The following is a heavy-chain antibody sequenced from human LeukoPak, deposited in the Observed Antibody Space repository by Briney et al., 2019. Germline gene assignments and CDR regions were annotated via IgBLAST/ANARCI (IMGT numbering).Heavy chain of an antibody. Sequence: ASVKVSCKASGYTFTGYYMHWVRQAPGQGLEWMGWINPNSGGTNYAQKFQGRVTMTRDTSISTAYMELSRLRSDDTAVYYCARLGRGFCFGECPYGMDVWGQGTTVTVSS. D-gene: IGHD3-10*01. J-gene: IGHJ6*02. CDR2: INPNSGGT. V-gene: IGHV1-2*02. CDR1: GYTFTGYY. CDR3: ARLGRGFCFGECPYGMDV.